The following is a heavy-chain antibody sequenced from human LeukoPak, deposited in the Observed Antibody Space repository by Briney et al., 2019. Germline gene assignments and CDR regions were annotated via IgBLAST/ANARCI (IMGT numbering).Heavy chain of an antibody. V-gene: IGHV5-10-1*01. J-gene: IGHJ4*02. D-gene: IGHD1-14*01. CDR2: IDPSDSYT. CDR3: AGHPVTTRDY. CDR1: GYSFSSYW. Sequence: GESLKISCKGSGYSFSSYWISWVRQMPGKSLEWMGRIDPSDSYTNYSPSFQGHVTISADKSISTAYLQWSSLKASDTAIYYCAGHPVTTRDYWGQGTLVTVSS.